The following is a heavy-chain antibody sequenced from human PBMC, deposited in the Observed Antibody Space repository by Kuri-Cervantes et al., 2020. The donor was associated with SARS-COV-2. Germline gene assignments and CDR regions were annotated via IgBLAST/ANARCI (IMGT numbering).Heavy chain of an antibody. CDR2: IYYSGST. CDR3: ARHVYYDILTGYYNTRGGFDY. Sequence: GSLRLSCTVSGGSISSSSYYWGWIRQPPGKGLEWIGSIYYSGSTYYNPSLKSRVTISVDTSKNQFSLKPSSVTAADTAVYYCARHVYYDILTGYYNTRGGFDYWGQGTLVTVSS. J-gene: IGHJ4*02. D-gene: IGHD3-9*01. V-gene: IGHV4-39*01. CDR1: GGSISSSSYY.